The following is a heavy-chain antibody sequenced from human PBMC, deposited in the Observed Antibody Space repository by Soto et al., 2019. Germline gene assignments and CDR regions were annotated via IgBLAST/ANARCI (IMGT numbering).Heavy chain of an antibody. CDR3: ASNDYGDQKPPFPDY. CDR1: DRSISSGDYY. J-gene: IGHJ4*02. D-gene: IGHD4-17*01. V-gene: IGHV4-30-4*01. CDR2: ISYSGST. Sequence: QVQLQESGPGLVKPSQTLSLTCTVSDRSISSGDYYWSWVRQPPGKGLEWIGYISYSGSTYYNPTLKSRVTISVDPSKNQFSLKLSSVTAADTAVSYCASNDYGDQKPPFPDYWGQGTLVTVSS.